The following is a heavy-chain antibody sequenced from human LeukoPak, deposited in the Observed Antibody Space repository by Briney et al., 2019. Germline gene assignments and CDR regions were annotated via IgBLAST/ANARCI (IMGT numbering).Heavy chain of an antibody. CDR1: GFTFSSYS. CDR2: ISSSSSTM. Sequence: GGSLRLSCAASGFTFSSYSMNWVRQAPGKGLEWVSYISSSSSTMYYADSVKGRFTISRDNAKNSLYLQMNSLRDEDTAVYYCARVTRKINVVPVDYWGQGTLVTVSS. CDR3: ARVTRKINVVPVDY. D-gene: IGHD2-15*01. V-gene: IGHV3-48*02. J-gene: IGHJ4*02.